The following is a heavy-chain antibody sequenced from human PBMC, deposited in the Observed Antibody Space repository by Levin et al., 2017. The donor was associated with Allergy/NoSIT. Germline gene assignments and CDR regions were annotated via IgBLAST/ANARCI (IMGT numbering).Heavy chain of an antibody. D-gene: IGHD4-17*01. V-gene: IGHV3-21*01. Sequence: PGESLKISCAASGFTFSSYSMNWVRQAPGKGLEWVSSISSSSSYIYYADSVKGRFTISRDNAKNSLYLQMNSLRAEDTAVYYCARGPTVTSDRVDPWGQGTLVTVSS. CDR3: ARGPTVTSDRVDP. CDR2: ISSSSSYI. CDR1: GFTFSSYS. J-gene: IGHJ5*02.